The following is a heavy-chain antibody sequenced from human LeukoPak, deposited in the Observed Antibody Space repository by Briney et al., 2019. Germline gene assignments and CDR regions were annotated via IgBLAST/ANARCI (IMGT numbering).Heavy chain of an antibody. V-gene: IGHV3-48*03. D-gene: IGHD4-17*01. CDR1: KFAFSSYE. J-gene: IGHJ4*02. CDR3: TVIPLG. Sequence: PGGSLRLSCEGSKFAFSSYEMSWVRQAPGKGLERISYISNTGSVRYYADSVKGRFTISRDDAKNSLYLQMNSLRAEDTGVYYCTVIPLGWGQGTPVTVSS. CDR2: ISNTGSVR.